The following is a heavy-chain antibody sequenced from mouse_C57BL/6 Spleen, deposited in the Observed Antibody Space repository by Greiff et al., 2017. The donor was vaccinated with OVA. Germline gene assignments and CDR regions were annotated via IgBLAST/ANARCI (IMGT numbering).Heavy chain of an antibody. CDR2: IDPETGGT. CDR1: GYTFTDYE. CDR3: TPGSGYEGFAY. D-gene: IGHD3-2*02. J-gene: IGHJ3*01. Sequence: VQLQQSGAELVRPGASVTLSCKASGYTFTDYEMHRVKQTPVHGLEWIGAIDPETGGTAYNQKFKGKAILTADKSSSTAYMELRSLTSEDSAVYYCTPGSGYEGFAYWGQGTLVTVSA. V-gene: IGHV1-15*01.